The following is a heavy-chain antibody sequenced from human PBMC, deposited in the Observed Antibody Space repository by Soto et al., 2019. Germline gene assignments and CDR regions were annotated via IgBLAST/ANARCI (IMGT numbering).Heavy chain of an antibody. D-gene: IGHD3-3*01. V-gene: IGHV3-33*01. J-gene: IGHJ3*02. CDR1: GFTFSSYG. CDR3: ARDLYDFWSGYSNDAFDI. Sequence: QVQLVESGGGVVQPGRSLRLSCAASGFTFSSYGMHWVRQAPGKGLEWVAVIWYDGSNKYYADSVKGRFTISRDNSKNTLYLQMNSLRAEDTAVYYCARDLYDFWSGYSNDAFDIWGQGTMVTVSS. CDR2: IWYDGSNK.